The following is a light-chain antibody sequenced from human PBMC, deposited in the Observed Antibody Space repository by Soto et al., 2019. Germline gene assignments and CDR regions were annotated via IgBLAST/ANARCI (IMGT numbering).Light chain of an antibody. V-gene: IGKV1-33*01. J-gene: IGKJ3*01. CDR2: DTS. Sequence: QMTQSPSSLSASVGDRVTITCQASQDISNYLNWYQQKPGKAPKLLIYDTSTLEPGVPSRFSGSGTATDFTLTISSLQPEDIATYYCQQYDSLPLSFGPGTKVDV. CDR3: QQYDSLPLS. CDR1: QDISNY.